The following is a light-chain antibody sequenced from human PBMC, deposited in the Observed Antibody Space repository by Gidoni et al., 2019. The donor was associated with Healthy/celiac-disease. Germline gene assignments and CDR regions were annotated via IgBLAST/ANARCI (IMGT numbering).Light chain of an antibody. CDR1: KSISSY. CDR2: AAS. V-gene: IGKV1-39*01. CDR3: QQSYSTPVT. Sequence: DIQMTQSPSSLSASVGDRVTITCRASKSISSYLNWYQQKPGKAPKLLIYAASSLQSGVPSRFSGSGSGTDFTRTISSLQPEDFATYYCQQSYSTPVTFGPGTKVDIK. J-gene: IGKJ3*01.